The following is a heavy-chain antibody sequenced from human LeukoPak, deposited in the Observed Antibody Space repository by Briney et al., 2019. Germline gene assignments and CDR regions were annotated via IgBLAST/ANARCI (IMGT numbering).Heavy chain of an antibody. CDR1: GYTFTNHG. CDR3: ARGSTKVTSVIHMDV. D-gene: IGHD4-11*01. V-gene: IGHV1-18*01. CDR2: ISTFNGYT. Sequence: GASVKVSCKASGYTFTNHGVHWVRQAPGQGLEWLGWISTFNGYTNYALKFQGRVTMTIDTSTNTVYMELRSLTSDDTAVYYCARGSTKVTSVIHMDVWGEGTTVTVSS. J-gene: IGHJ6*03.